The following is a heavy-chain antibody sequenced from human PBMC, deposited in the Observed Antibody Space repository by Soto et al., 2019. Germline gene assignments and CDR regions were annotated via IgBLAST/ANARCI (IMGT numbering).Heavy chain of an antibody. CDR2: MYYGGST. CDR3: ARAPVGLDTISYFDH. D-gene: IGHD3-3*01. V-gene: IGHV4-38-2*02. CDR1: GDYISSGDD. Sequence: SDTLSLTCTVSGDYISSGDDWGWIQQPPGKGLEWIGYMYYGGSTYYRPSLESRMHMSLDATRNHYSLRLTSVTAADTAVYFCARAPVGLDTISYFDHWGQGRLVTVSS. J-gene: IGHJ4*02.